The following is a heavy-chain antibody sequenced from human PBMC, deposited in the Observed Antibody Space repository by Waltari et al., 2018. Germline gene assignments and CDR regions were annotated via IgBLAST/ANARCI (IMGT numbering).Heavy chain of an antibody. CDR1: GFTVSTNY. CDR3: ARDPSGSYPGDY. Sequence: EVQLVESGGGLIQPGGSLRLSCAASGFTVSTNYMTWVRQAPGKGLEWLSVIYRGCSTYYAYSVKGRFTISRDNSKNTLYLQMNSLRAEDTAVYYCARDPSGSYPGDYWGQGTLVTVSS. J-gene: IGHJ4*02. V-gene: IGHV3-53*01. CDR2: IYRGCST. D-gene: IGHD1-26*01.